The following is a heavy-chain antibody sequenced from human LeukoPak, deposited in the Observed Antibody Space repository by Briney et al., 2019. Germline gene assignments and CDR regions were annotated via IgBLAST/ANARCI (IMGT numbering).Heavy chain of an antibody. CDR1: GFTFSTYA. CDR2: ISTNGGST. V-gene: IGHV3-64D*06. Sequence: GGSLRLSCSASGFTFSTYAMYWVRQAPGKGLEYVSAISTNGGSTYYADSVKGRFTISRDNSKNMLYLQMSSLRAEDTAVYYCVKHFVYWGQGTLVTVSS. CDR3: VKHFVY. J-gene: IGHJ4*02.